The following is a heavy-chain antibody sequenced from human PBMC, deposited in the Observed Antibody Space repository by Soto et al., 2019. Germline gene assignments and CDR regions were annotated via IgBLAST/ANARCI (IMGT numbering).Heavy chain of an antibody. J-gene: IGHJ4*02. Sequence: QVQLQQSGAGLLKPSETLSLTCDVYGGSFSDYIWTWFRQTPGKGLQWIGQINHSGSANYNPSLKRRVTISVHTSSSQFSLELSSVTAADTAVYYCARGLISGSHYSGGWYYFDSWGQGTQVTVSS. CDR3: ARGLISGSHYSGGWYYFDS. V-gene: IGHV4-34*01. CDR1: GGSFSDYI. D-gene: IGHD1-26*01. CDR2: INHSGSA.